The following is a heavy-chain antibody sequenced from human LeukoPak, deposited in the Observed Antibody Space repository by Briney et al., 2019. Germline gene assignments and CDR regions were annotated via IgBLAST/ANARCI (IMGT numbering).Heavy chain of an antibody. CDR1: GYSISSGYY. J-gene: IGHJ4*02. CDR3: ARDLLGYCGGDCTSGDY. V-gene: IGHV4-38-2*02. Sequence: PSETLSLTCTVSGYSISSGYYWGWIRQPPGKGLEWIGNIYHSGTTYYNPSLKSRVTISVDTSKNEFSLKLSSVTAADTAVYYCARDLLGYCGGDCTSGDYWGQGTLVTVSS. D-gene: IGHD2-21*02. CDR2: IYHSGTT.